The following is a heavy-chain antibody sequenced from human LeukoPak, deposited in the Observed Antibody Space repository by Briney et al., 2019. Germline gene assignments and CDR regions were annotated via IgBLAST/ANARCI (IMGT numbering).Heavy chain of an antibody. CDR1: GGSFSRYY. CDR2: IHYSGST. J-gene: IGHJ6*02. CDR3: VRVSGATITTYYGMDV. D-gene: IGHD4-11*01. V-gene: IGHV4-59*01. Sequence: PSETLSPTCTVSGGSFSRYYWTWIRQPPGKGLEWIGDIHYSGSTNYNPSLKSRATISIDTSRNQFSLRLTSVTAVDTAVYYCVRVSGATITTYYGMDVWGQGTTVTVS.